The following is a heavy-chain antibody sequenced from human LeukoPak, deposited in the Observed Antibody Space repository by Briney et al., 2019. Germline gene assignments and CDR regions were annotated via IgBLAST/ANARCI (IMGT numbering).Heavy chain of an antibody. CDR3: ARDMGFLRGWPDP. CDR1: GYTFTGYY. CDR2: INPNSGGT. Sequence: ASVKVSCKASGYTFTGYYMHWVRQAPGQGLEWMGWINPNSGGTNYAQKFQGGVTMTRDTSISTAYMELSRLRSDDTAVYYCARDMGFLRGWPDPWGQGTLVTVSS. J-gene: IGHJ5*02. D-gene: IGHD3-3*01. V-gene: IGHV1-2*02.